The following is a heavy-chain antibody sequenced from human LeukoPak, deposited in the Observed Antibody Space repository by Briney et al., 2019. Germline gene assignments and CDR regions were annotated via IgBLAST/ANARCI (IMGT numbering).Heavy chain of an antibody. CDR2: IYYSGST. V-gene: IGHV4-59*01. CDR1: GGSISSYY. CDR3: ARSLGQWLAGPAPATDWFDP. D-gene: IGHD6-19*01. Sequence: SETLSLTCTVSGGSISSYYWSWIRQPPGKGLEWIGYIYYSGSTNYNPSLKSRVTISVDTSKNQFSLKLSSVTAADTAVYYCARSLGQWLAGPAPATDWFDPWGQGTLVTVSS. J-gene: IGHJ5*02.